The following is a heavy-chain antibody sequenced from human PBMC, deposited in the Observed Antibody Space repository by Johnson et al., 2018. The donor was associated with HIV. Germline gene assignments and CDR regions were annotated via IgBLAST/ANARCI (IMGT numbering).Heavy chain of an antibody. CDR2: LWYDGGNK. CDR1: GFTFSSYG. D-gene: IGHD5-24*01. J-gene: IGHJ3*02. V-gene: IGHV3-33*03. CDR3: AKDRARGWLQFHDAFDI. Sequence: QVQLVESGGGVVQPGRSLRLSCAASGFTFSSYGMHWVRQAPGKGLEWVAVLWYDGGNKYYADSVKGRFTISRDNAKNSLYLQMNSLRAGDTAVYYCAKDRARGWLQFHDAFDIWGQGTMVTVSS.